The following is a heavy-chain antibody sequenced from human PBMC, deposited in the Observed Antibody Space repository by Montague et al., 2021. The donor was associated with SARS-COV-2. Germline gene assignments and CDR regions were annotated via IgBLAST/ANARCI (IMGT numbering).Heavy chain of an antibody. J-gene: IGHJ4*02. CDR2: INHSGST. V-gene: IGHV4-34*01. Sequence: SETLSLTCAVYGVSFSDHFWCWIRKPPGKGLEWIGEINHSGSTTYSRSLRFRVSMSIDTSKNKFSLHLRSLTAADAAVYYCARVNYGEVDYWGPGTLVTVSS. D-gene: IGHD4-17*01. CDR1: GVSFSDHF. CDR3: ARVNYGEVDY.